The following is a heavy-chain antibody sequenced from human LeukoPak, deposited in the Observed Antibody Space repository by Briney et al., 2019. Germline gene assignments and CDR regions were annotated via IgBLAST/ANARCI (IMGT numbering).Heavy chain of an antibody. V-gene: IGHV3-7*03. Sequence: GGSLRLSCAASGFIFRKYVMSWVRQAPGKGLEWVANIKQDGSEKYYVDSVKGRFTISRDNAKNSLYLQMNSLRAEDTAVYYCARDKIVGATNFDYWGQGTLVTVSS. CDR1: GFIFRKYV. J-gene: IGHJ4*02. CDR2: IKQDGSEK. D-gene: IGHD1-26*01. CDR3: ARDKIVGATNFDY.